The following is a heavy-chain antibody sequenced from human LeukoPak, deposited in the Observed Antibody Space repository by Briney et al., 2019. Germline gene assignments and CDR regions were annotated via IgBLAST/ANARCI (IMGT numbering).Heavy chain of an antibody. Sequence: ASVKVSCKASGYTFTSYGISWVRQAPGQGLEWMGWISAYNGNTNYAQKLQGRVTMTEDTSTDTAYMELSSLRSEDTAVYYCATDSQYYYDSSGYHFDYWGQGTLVTVSS. J-gene: IGHJ4*02. CDR3: ATDSQYYYDSSGYHFDY. CDR2: ISAYNGNT. V-gene: IGHV1-18*01. CDR1: GYTFTSYG. D-gene: IGHD3-22*01.